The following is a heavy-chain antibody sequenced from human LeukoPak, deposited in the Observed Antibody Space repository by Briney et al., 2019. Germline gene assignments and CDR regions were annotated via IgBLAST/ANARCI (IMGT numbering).Heavy chain of an antibody. J-gene: IGHJ4*02. CDR2: INSDGSST. D-gene: IGHD3-22*01. V-gene: IGHV3-74*01. CDR1: GFTFSNYW. CDR3: ARDPSYYDSSGCDY. Sequence: GGSLRLSCAASGFTFSNYWMHWVRQAPGKGLVWVSRINSDGSSTSNADSVKGRFTISRDNAKNTLYLQMNSLRAEDTAVYYCARDPSYYDSSGCDYWGQGTLVTASS.